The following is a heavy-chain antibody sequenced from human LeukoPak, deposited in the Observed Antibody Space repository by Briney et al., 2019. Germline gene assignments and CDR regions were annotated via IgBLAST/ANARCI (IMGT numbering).Heavy chain of an antibody. Sequence: GGSLRLSCAASGFTFSSYSMNWVRQAPGKGLEWVSSISSSSYIYYADSVKGRFTISRDNAKNSLYLQMNSLRAEDTAVYYCARDGEIDYYGSGSYYNPAADYWGQGTLVTVSS. CDR3: ARDGEIDYYGSGSYYNPAADY. CDR2: ISSSSYI. CDR1: GFTFSSYS. V-gene: IGHV3-21*01. D-gene: IGHD3-10*01. J-gene: IGHJ4*02.